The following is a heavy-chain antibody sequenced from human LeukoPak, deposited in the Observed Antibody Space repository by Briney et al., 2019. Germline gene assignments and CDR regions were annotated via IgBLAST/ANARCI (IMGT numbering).Heavy chain of an antibody. CDR1: GFTFSIYA. CDR3: AKDGSTTYYYYYGMDV. V-gene: IGHV3-23*01. D-gene: IGHD2-2*01. J-gene: IGHJ6*04. CDR2: ISGSGTST. Sequence: GGSLRLSCAASGFTFSIYAMSWVRQAPGKGLEWVSVISGSGTSTYYADSVKGRFTISRDNSKNTVYLQMNSLRAEDTAVYYCAKDGSTTYYYYYGMDVWGKGTTVTVSP.